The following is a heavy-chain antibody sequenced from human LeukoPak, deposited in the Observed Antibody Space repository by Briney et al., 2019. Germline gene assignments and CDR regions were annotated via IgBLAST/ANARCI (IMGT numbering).Heavy chain of an antibody. Sequence: GGSLRLSCAASGFTFSGYARSWVRQAAGKGLEWVSRISVSGGSTYYADSVKGRFIISRDNFENTLYLQMNSLRAEDTAVYHCARVGVGTVAGNYFDDWGQGTLVTVSS. CDR3: ARVGVGTVAGNYFDD. J-gene: IGHJ4*02. D-gene: IGHD6-19*01. CDR2: ISVSGGST. CDR1: GFTFSGYA. V-gene: IGHV3-23*01.